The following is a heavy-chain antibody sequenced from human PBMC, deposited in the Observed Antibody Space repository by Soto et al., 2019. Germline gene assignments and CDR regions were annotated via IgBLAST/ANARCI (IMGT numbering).Heavy chain of an antibody. Sequence: SETLSLTCAVSGGSISSGGYSWSWIRQPPGKGLEWIGYIYHSGSTYYNPSLKSRVTISVDRSKNQFSLKLSSVTAADTAVYYCARVTTPGGHNWFDPWGQGTLVTVSS. D-gene: IGHD3-16*01. CDR1: GGSISSGGYS. V-gene: IGHV4-30-2*01. J-gene: IGHJ5*02. CDR2: IYHSGST. CDR3: ARVTTPGGHNWFDP.